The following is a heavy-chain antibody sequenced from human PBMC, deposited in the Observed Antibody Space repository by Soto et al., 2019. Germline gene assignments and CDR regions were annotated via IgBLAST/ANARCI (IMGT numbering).Heavy chain of an antibody. J-gene: IGHJ4*02. CDR1: GGTFSSYT. Sequence: QVQLVQSGAEVKKPGSSVKVSCKASGGTFSSYTISWVRQAPGQGLEWMGRIIPILGIANYAQKSQGRVTMTADKSPSTASMELSSLRSEDTAVYYCARDDGLAYCGGDCYSWGQGTLVTVSS. D-gene: IGHD2-21*02. V-gene: IGHV1-69*02. CDR3: ARDDGLAYCGGDCYS. CDR2: IIPILGIA.